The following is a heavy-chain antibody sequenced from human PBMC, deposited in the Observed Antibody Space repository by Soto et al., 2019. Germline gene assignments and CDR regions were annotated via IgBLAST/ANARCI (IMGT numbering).Heavy chain of an antibody. CDR3: ASCSSSWQIDFAY. J-gene: IGHJ4*02. D-gene: IGHD6-13*01. CDR1: GFTFSSYA. Sequence: GSLRLSCAASGFTFSSYAMSWVRQAPGKGLEWVSGISGSGGSTWNADSVKGRFTISRDNSKNTLYLQMNSLRAEDTAVYYCASCSSSWQIDFAYWGQSTLVLVSA. CDR2: ISGSGGST. V-gene: IGHV3-23*01.